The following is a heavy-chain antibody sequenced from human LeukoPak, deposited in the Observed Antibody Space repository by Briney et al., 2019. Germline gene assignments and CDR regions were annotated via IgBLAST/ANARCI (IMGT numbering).Heavy chain of an antibody. CDR3: ARSRIAAAFVRGWFDP. D-gene: IGHD6-13*01. CDR2: IYTSGST. Sequence: SETLSLTCTVSGGSISSYYWSWIRQPAGKGLEWIGRIYTSGSTNYNPSLKSRVTMSVDTSKNQFSLMLSSVTAADTAVYYCARSRIAAAFVRGWFDPWGQGTLVTVSS. V-gene: IGHV4-4*07. J-gene: IGHJ5*02. CDR1: GGSISSYY.